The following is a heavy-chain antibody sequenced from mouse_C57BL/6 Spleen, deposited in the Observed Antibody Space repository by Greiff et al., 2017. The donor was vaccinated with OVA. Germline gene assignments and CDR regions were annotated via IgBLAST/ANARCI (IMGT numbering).Heavy chain of an antibody. CDR3: ARQRYFDY. V-gene: IGHV5-9*01. Sequence: EVQLVESGGGLVKPGGSLKLSCAASGFTFSSYTMSWVRPTPEKRLEWVATISGGGGNTYYPDRVKGRFTISRYNAKNTLYLQRSSLRAEDTALDYCARQRYFDYWGQGTTRTVSS. J-gene: IGHJ2*01. CDR1: GFTFSSYT. CDR2: ISGGGGNT.